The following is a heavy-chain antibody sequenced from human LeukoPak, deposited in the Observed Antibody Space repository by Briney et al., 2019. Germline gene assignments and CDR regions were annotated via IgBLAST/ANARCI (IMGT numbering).Heavy chain of an antibody. D-gene: IGHD5-24*01. CDR2: MNPNSGNT. CDR3: ARRLGWLQPIDY. J-gene: IGHJ4*02. V-gene: IGHV1-8*01. CDR1: GYTFTSYD. Sequence: ASVKVSCKASGYTFTSYDINWVRQATGQGLEWMGWMNPNSGNTGYAQKFQGRVTMTRNTSISTAYMELSSLRSEDTAVYYCARRLGWLQPIDYWGQGTLVTVSS.